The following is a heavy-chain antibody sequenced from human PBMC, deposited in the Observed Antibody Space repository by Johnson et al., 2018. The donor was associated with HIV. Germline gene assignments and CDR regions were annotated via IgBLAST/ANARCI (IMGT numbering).Heavy chain of an antibody. CDR2: ISYDGSNK. CDR1: GFTFSSYA. J-gene: IGHJ3*02. Sequence: QVQLVESGGGLVKPGRSLKLSCAASGFTFSSYAMHWVRQAPGKGLEWVAVISYDGSNKYYADSVKGRFAISRDNSKNTLCLQMNSLRAEDTAVYYCARSPRAAEGAFDIWGQGTMVTVSS. CDR3: ARSPRAAEGAFDI. V-gene: IGHV3-30*09. D-gene: IGHD6-13*01.